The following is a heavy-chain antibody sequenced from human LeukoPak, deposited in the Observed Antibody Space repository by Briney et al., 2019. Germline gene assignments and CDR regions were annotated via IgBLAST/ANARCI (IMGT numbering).Heavy chain of an antibody. Sequence: GVSLRLSCAASGLTFNDYYMSWIRQAPGKGLEWLSYINIGGTNTHYADSVKGRFTISRDNAKKSLYLEMNNLRAEDTAVYYCATDGAGFDTWGQGVLVTVSS. CDR3: ATDGAGFDT. CDR1: GLTFNDYY. V-gene: IGHV3-11*01. J-gene: IGHJ5*02. CDR2: INIGGTNT.